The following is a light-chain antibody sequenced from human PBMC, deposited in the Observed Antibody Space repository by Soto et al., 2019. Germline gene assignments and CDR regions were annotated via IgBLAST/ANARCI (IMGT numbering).Light chain of an antibody. Sequence: QSALTQPASVSGSPGQSITISCCGTSSDVGAYNYVSWYQQYPGKAPKVMISNVRDRPSGISNRFSGSKSGNTASLTISGLQAGDEADYYCSSYTTSNTLIFGGGTKLTVL. J-gene: IGLJ2*01. V-gene: IGLV2-14*03. CDR1: SSDVGAYNY. CDR2: NVR. CDR3: SSYTTSNTLI.